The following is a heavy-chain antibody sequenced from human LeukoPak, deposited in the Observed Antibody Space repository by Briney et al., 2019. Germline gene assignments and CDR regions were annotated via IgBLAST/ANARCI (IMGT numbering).Heavy chain of an antibody. CDR1: GYKFIDYG. J-gene: IGHJ3*02. CDR3: ARDGVVRGVISAFDI. D-gene: IGHD3-10*01. Sequence: GASVKVSCKASGYKFIDYGISWVRQAPGQGLEWMGDTNGDHENTKYEQKFQGRVTMTTDTSTTTAYMELRSLGSDDTAVYYCARDGVVRGVISAFDIWGQGIMVTVSA. V-gene: IGHV1-18*01. CDR2: TNGDHENT.